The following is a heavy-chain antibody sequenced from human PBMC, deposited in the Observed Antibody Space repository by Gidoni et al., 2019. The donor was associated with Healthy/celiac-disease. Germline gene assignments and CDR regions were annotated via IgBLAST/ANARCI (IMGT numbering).Heavy chain of an antibody. V-gene: IGHV3-15*01. J-gene: IGHJ4*02. CDR1: GFTFSNAW. CDR3: TLNDYGDYSIGEDY. D-gene: IGHD4-17*01. Sequence: EVQLVESGGGLVKPGGSLRLSCAASGFTFSNAWMSWVRPAPGKGLEWVGRIKSKTDGGTTDYAAPVKGRFTISRDDSKNTLYLQMNSLKTEDTAVYYCTLNDYGDYSIGEDYWGQGTLVTVSS. CDR2: IKSKTDGGTT.